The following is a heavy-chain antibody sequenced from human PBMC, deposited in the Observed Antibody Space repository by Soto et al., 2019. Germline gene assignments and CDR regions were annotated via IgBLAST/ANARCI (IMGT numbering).Heavy chain of an antibody. J-gene: IGHJ3*01. CDR3: LKDILPGDYVGNLPGVSIGAFDL. CDR1: GFTFDDYA. V-gene: IGHV3-9*01. CDR2: ISWNSDSI. D-gene: IGHD4-17*01. Sequence: EVQLVESGGGLVQPGRSLRLSCAASGFTFDDYAMHWVRQAPGKGLEWVSGISWNSDSIGYVDTVKGRFTVSGDNAKNSLFLQMNNLKGKDTALYYCLKDILPGDYVGNLPGVSIGAFDLWGQGTMVTVSS.